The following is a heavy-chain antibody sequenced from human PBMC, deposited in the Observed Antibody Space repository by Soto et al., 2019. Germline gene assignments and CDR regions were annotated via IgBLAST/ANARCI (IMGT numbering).Heavy chain of an antibody. D-gene: IGHD6-13*01. CDR3: AHRRIAMTQNWFDP. Sequence: GPTLVNPTQTLTLTCTFSGFSLSASGVGVGWIRQPPGKALEWLALIYWDDDKRYSPSLKSRLTITKDTSKKQVVLTMTNMDPADTATYYCAHRRIAMTQNWFDPWGQGTLVTVSS. V-gene: IGHV2-5*02. CDR2: IYWDDDK. J-gene: IGHJ5*02. CDR1: GFSLSASGVG.